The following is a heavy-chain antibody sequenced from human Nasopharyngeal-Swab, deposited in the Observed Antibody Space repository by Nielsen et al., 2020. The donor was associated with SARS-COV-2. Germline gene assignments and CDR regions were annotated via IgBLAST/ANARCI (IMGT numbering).Heavy chain of an antibody. Sequence: SETLSLTCTVSGGSISSTSYYWVWLRPPPGKGLVWIGSIYYSGSTYYNPSLKSPVTISVDTSKNQFSLMLSTVTAADTAVYYCARRLRSYGAPDYWGQGTLVTVSS. J-gene: IGHJ4*02. CDR3: ARRLRSYGAPDY. CDR1: GGSISSTSYY. D-gene: IGHD3-16*01. V-gene: IGHV4-39*01. CDR2: IYYSGST.